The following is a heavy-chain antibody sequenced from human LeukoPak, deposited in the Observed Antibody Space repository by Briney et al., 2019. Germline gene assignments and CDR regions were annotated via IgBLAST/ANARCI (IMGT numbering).Heavy chain of an antibody. J-gene: IGHJ4*02. CDR2: ISSNGRNT. Sequence: GQSLRLSWAASGFTFSSYALHWVRQAPGKGLEYVSAISSNGRNTYYANSVKGRFTISRDNSKNTLYLQMGSLRAEDTAVYYCAREDYGSGSYPLDYWGQGTLVTVSS. V-gene: IGHV3-64*01. CDR3: AREDYGSGSYPLDY. D-gene: IGHD3-10*01. CDR1: GFTFSSYA.